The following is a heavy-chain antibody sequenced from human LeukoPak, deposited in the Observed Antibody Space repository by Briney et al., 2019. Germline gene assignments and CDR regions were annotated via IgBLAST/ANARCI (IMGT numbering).Heavy chain of an antibody. D-gene: IGHD6-19*01. Sequence: ASVKVSCKASGYTFTSYGISWVRQAPGQGLEWMGWISAYNGNTNYAQKLQGRVTMTTDTSTSTAYMELRSLRSDDTAVYYCARSRSIAVAAPGYYFDYWGQGTLVTVSS. CDR2: ISAYNGNT. CDR1: GYTFTSYG. CDR3: ARSRSIAVAAPGYYFDY. V-gene: IGHV1-18*01. J-gene: IGHJ4*02.